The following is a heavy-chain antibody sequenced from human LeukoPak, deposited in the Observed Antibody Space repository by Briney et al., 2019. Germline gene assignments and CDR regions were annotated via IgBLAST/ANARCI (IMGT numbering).Heavy chain of an antibody. CDR3: AREYVGSGSGSPSAY. CDR2: INHSGST. D-gene: IGHD3-10*01. J-gene: IGHJ4*02. CDR1: GGSFSGYY. V-gene: IGHV4-34*01. Sequence: PSETLSLTCAVYGGSFSGYYWSWIRQPPGKGLEWIGEINHSGSTNYNPSLKSRVTISVDTSKNQFSLKLSSVTAADTAVYYCAREYVGSGSGSPSAYWGQGTLVTVSS.